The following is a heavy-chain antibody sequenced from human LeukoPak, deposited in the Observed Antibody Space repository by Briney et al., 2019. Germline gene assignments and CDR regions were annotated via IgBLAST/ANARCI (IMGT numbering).Heavy chain of an antibody. D-gene: IGHD4-23*01. CDR1: GFTFSSYA. Sequence: PGGSLRLSCAASGFTFSSYAVHWVRQAPGKGLEWVAVISYDGSNKYYADSVKGRFTISRDGSKNTLYLQMNSLRAEDTAVYYCVKGGGNVRRYFEYWGQGTLVTVSS. V-gene: IGHV3-30-3*01. J-gene: IGHJ4*02. CDR3: VKGGGNVRRYFEY. CDR2: ISYDGSNK.